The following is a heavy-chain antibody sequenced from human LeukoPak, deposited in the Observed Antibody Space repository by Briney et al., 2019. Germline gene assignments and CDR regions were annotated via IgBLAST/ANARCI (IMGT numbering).Heavy chain of an antibody. V-gene: IGHV3-30-3*01. CDR3: ARPTSYDFWSGYTN. D-gene: IGHD3-3*01. CDR2: ISYDGSNK. Sequence: PGGSLRLSCAASGFTFSSYAMPWVRQAPGKGLEWVAVISYDGSNKYYADSVKGRFTISRDNSKNTLYLQMNSLRAEDTAVYYCARPTSYDFWSGYTNWGQGTLVTVSS. J-gene: IGHJ4*02. CDR1: GFTFSSYA.